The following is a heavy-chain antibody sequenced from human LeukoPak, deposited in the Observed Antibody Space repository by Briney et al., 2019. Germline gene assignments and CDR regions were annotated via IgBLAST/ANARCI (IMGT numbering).Heavy chain of an antibody. D-gene: IGHD3-22*01. V-gene: IGHV4-59*12. CDR2: IYYSGSP. Sequence: SETLSLTCTVSGGSISSSYWSWIRQPPGKGLEWIGYIYYSGSPNYNPSLKSRVTISVDTSKNQFSLKLSSVTAADTAIYYCARNGDDSSDYYYFDYWGQGTLVTVSS. CDR1: GGSISSSY. CDR3: ARNGDDSSDYYYFDY. J-gene: IGHJ4*02.